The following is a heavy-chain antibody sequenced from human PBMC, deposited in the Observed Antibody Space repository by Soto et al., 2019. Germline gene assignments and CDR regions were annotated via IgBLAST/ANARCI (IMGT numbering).Heavy chain of an antibody. CDR3: ARHYTSDYESGAPTYGDY. J-gene: IGHJ4*02. Sequence: GGSLKISCEGSGYSFRNYWIGWVRQVPGTGVEWVGVIYPGDSDTIYNPSFQGHVIISADKSISTAYLQWSSLKASDTAISYSARHYTSDYESGAPTYGDYWGQGAQVTASS. V-gene: IGHV5-51*01. CDR1: GYSFRNYW. CDR2: IYPGDSDT. D-gene: IGHD3-22*01.